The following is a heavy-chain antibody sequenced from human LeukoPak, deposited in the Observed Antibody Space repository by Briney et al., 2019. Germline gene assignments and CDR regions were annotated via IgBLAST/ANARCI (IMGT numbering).Heavy chain of an antibody. CDR2: INKDASEI. J-gene: IGHJ4*02. D-gene: IGHD2-21*02. CDR1: GFTFSTYW. Sequence: AGSLRLSCAASGFTFSTYWMNWYRQAPANGRDWVGNINKDASEINYRDSVRGRFTISRHNAKNSLHLQMNSLRAEDTAVYYCATDRDNSDWQKRFDSWGQGTLVTVSS. V-gene: IGHV3-7*01. CDR3: ATDRDNSDWQKRFDS.